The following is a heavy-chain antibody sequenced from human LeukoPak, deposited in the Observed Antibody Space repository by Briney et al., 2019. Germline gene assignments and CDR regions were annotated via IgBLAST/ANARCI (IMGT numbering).Heavy chain of an antibody. CDR3: ARVAVDTAMVPSFVY. Sequence: SETLSLTCAVYGGSFSGYYWSWIRQPPGKGLEWIGEINHSGSTNYNPSLKSRVTISVDTSKNQFSLKLSSVTAADTAVYYCARVAVDTAMVPSFVYWGQGTLVTVSS. CDR1: GGSFSGYY. CDR2: INHSGST. V-gene: IGHV4-34*01. J-gene: IGHJ4*02. D-gene: IGHD5-18*01.